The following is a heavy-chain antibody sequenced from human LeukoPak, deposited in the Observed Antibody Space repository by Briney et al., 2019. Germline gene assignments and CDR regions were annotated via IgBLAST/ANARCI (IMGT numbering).Heavy chain of an antibody. J-gene: IGHJ4*02. CDR2: MNPYSGNT. D-gene: IGHD1-1*01. V-gene: IGHV1-8*01. CDR1: GYTFNGHD. CDR3: ARGYSPTLRTTGNDY. Sequence: ASVKVSCKASGYTFNGHDINWVRQATGQGLEWMGWMNPYSGNTGCAQKFQGRVTMTRDTSINTAYLEFYSLRSEDTAVYYCARGYSPTLRTTGNDYWGQGTLVTVSS.